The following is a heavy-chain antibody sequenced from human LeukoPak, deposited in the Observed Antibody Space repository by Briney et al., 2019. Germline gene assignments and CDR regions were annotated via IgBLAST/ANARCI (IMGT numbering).Heavy chain of an antibody. D-gene: IGHD1-26*01. CDR1: GFTFSSYG. J-gene: IGHJ4*02. Sequence: GGSLRLSCAASGFTFSSYGMHWVRQALGKGLEWVAVISYDGSNKYYADSVKGRFTISRDNSKNTLYLQMNSLRAEDTAVYYCAKGGSYSEGYYFDYWGQGTLVTVSS. V-gene: IGHV3-30*18. CDR2: ISYDGSNK. CDR3: AKGGSYSEGYYFDY.